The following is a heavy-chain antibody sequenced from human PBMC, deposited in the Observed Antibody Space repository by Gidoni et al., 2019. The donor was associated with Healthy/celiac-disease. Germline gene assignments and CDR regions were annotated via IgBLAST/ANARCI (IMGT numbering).Heavy chain of an antibody. V-gene: IGHV4-61*01. CDR2: IYYSGST. Sequence: QVQLQESGPGLVKPAEPLSLPCPVPGGSVRSGSYYWSWIRQPPGKGLEWIGYIYYSGSTNYNPSLKSRVTISVDTSKNQFSLKLSSVTAADTAVYYCARVCDSSGYYYYYGMDVWGQGTTVTVSS. CDR1: GGSVRSGSYY. CDR3: ARVCDSSGYYYYYGMDV. D-gene: IGHD3-22*01. J-gene: IGHJ6*02.